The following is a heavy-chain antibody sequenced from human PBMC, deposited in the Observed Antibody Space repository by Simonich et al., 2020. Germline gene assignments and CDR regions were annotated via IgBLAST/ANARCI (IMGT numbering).Heavy chain of an antibody. J-gene: IGHJ4*02. D-gene: IGHD5-12*01. CDR3: ASSKLATIDY. CDR1: GYTFTGYY. V-gene: IGHV1-2*02. Sequence: QVQLVQSGAEVKKPGASVKVSCKASGYTFTGYYMHWVRQAPGQGLEWKGWINPTSGGKNDAQKFQGRVTMTRDTSISTAYMELSRLRSDDTAVYYCASSKLATIDYWGQGTLVTVSS. CDR2: INPTSGGK.